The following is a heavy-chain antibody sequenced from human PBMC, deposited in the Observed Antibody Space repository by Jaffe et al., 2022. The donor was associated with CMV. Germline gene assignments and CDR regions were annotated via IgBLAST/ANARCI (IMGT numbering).Heavy chain of an antibody. D-gene: IGHD3-22*01. CDR3: ARENYYDSSGYKYYYYMDV. Sequence: EVQLVESGGGLVQPGGSLRLSCAASGFTFSSYWMSWVRQAPGKGLEWVANIKQDGSEKYYVDSVKGRFTISRDNAKNSLYLQMNSLRAEDTAVYYCARENYYDSSGYKYYYYMDVWGKGTTVTVSS. V-gene: IGHV3-7*03. CDR2: IKQDGSEK. CDR1: GFTFSSYW. J-gene: IGHJ6*03.